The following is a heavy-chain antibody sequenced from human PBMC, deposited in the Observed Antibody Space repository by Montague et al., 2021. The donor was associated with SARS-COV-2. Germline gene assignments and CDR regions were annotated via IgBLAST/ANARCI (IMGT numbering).Heavy chain of an antibody. CDR1: GFTFSSRY. Sequence: SLRLSCAASGFTFSSRYMHWVRQSPGTGLQLVSAICTAGDTYYEGSVEGRFTISREDAKSSLSLHLTGLTAGDTAVYYCARAHADSVYHFWSGSVTSTSLDVWGKGTAVTVSS. D-gene: IGHD3-3*01. CDR3: ARAHADSVYHFWSGSVTSTSLDV. J-gene: IGHJ6*04. V-gene: IGHV3-13*01. CDR2: ICTAGDT.